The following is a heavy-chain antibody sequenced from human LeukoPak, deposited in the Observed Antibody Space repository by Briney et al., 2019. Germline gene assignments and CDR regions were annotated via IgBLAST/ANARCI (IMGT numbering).Heavy chain of an antibody. D-gene: IGHD6-19*01. V-gene: IGHV3-30*04. Sequence: GGSLRLSCAASGFTFSSYAIHWVRQAPGKGLEWVAVVSYDGSNKYYADSVKGRFTISRDNSKNTLYLQMNSLRAEDTAVYYCAKGRGSGWLYDFDSWGQGTLVTVSS. CDR1: GFTFSSYA. CDR3: AKGRGSGWLYDFDS. CDR2: VSYDGSNK. J-gene: IGHJ4*02.